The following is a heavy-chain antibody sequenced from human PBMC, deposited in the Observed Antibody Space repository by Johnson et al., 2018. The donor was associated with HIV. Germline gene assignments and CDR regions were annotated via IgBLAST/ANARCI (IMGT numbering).Heavy chain of an antibody. CDR1: GFTFSSYA. Sequence: QVQLVESGGGVVQPGRSLRLSCAASGFTFSSYAMHWVRQAPGKGLEWVAVISYDGSNKYYADAVKGRFTISRDNSKNTLFLQMNSLRAEDTALYYCARDLDWGRQSGAFDIWGQGTMVTVSS. CDR2: ISYDGSNK. V-gene: IGHV3-30-3*01. J-gene: IGHJ3*02. CDR3: ARDLDWGRQSGAFDI. D-gene: IGHD7-27*01.